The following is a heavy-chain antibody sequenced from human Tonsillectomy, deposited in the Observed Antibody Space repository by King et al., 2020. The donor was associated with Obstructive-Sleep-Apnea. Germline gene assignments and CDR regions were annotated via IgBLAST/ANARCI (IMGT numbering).Heavy chain of an antibody. Sequence: VQLVESGGGLVKPGGSLRLSCAASGFTFSDYYMSWIRQAPGKGLEWVSYISSSGSIIYCANSLKGRFTVSRDNAKKSLYLQMNSLRAEDTAVYYCARTSSSWWGFDYWGKGTLVTVSS. J-gene: IGHJ4*02. CDR2: ISSSGSII. V-gene: IGHV3-11*01. CDR1: GFTFSDYY. CDR3: ARTSSSWWGFDY. D-gene: IGHD2-8*02.